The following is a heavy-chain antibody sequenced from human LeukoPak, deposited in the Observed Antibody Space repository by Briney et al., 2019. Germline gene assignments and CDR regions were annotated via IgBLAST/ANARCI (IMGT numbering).Heavy chain of an antibody. J-gene: IGHJ3*02. D-gene: IGHD1-1*01. CDR1: GYTFTGYY. CDR3: ARDRQLELRAFDI. V-gene: IGHV1-2*02. Sequence: ASVKVSCKASGYTFTGYYMHWVRQAPGQGLEWMGWINPNSGGTNYAQKFQGRVTMTRDTSISTAYMELSRLRSDDTAVYYCARDRQLELRAFDIWGQGTMVTVSS. CDR2: INPNSGGT.